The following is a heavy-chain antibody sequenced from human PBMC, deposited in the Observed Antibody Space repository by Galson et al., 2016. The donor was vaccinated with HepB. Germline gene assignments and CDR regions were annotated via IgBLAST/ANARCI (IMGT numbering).Heavy chain of an antibody. CDR1: GGTFKTYA. CDR2: VIPLFGTA. CDR3: ARDETTDPASTDDGMDA. D-gene: IGHD1/OR15-1a*01. J-gene: IGHJ6*02. V-gene: IGHV1-69*13. Sequence: SVKVSCKASGGTFKTYAFSWVRQAPGEGLEWMGGVIPLFGTANYAQRFQGRVTITADESTTTAYMELTSLTSEDTAVYYCARDETTDPASTDDGMDAWGQGTTVTVSS.